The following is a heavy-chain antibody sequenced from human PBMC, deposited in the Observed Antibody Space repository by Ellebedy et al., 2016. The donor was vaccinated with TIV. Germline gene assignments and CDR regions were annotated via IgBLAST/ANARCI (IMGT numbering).Heavy chain of an antibody. V-gene: IGHV4-39*01. CDR3: ARHTLVKGSGWHKFDY. Sequence: MPGGSLRLSCTVSGGSISSSSYYWGWIRQPPGKGLEWIGSIYYSGSTYYNPSLKSRVTISVDTSKNQFSLKLSSVTAADTAVYYCARHTLVKGSGWHKFDYWGQGTLFTVSS. CDR1: GGSISSSSYY. J-gene: IGHJ4*02. D-gene: IGHD6-19*01. CDR2: IYYSGST.